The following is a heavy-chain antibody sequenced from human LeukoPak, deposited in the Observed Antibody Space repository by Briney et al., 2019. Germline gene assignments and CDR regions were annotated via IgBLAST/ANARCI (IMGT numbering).Heavy chain of an antibody. V-gene: IGHV3-74*01. CDR3: ARGTQISGNDLDY. CDR1: GFTFSSNR. Sequence: GSLRLSCAASGFTFSSNRMHWVRQAPGKGLVWVSRINIDGTSTTYADSVKGRFTISRDNAKNKLYLQMHSLRAEDTAVYYCARGTQISGNDLDYWGQGTLVTVSS. D-gene: IGHD5-12*01. CDR2: INIDGTST. J-gene: IGHJ4*02.